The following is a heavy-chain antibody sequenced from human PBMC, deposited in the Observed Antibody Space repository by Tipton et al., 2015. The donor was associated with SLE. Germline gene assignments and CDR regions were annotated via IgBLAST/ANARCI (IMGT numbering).Heavy chain of an antibody. CDR3: ARAPPRSVPLGY. J-gene: IGHJ4*02. Sequence: TLSLTCTVSGGSISTYYWSWIRQPPGKGLEWIGYINYSGSTNYNPSLKSRVTISVDTSKNQFSLKLSSVTAADTAVYYCARAPPRSVPLGYWGQGTLVPVSS. V-gene: IGHV4-59*12. CDR2: INYSGST. D-gene: IGHD5-24*01. CDR1: GGSISTYY.